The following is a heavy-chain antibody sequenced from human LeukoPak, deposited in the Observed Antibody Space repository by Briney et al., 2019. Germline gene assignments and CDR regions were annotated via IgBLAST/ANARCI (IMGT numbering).Heavy chain of an antibody. CDR2: IQQHGSET. CDR1: XFTFXNXX. V-gene: IGHV3-7*01. J-gene: IGHJ4*02. D-gene: IGHD2-2*01. CDR3: AKDSRLWGTIVVVPA. Sequence: XXXEGXXFTFXNXXMSWVRXAPGXXLEXXXXIQQHGSETYYGDSVKGRFTISRDNAKSSLYLQMNSLRAEDTAVYYCAKDSRLWGTIVVVPAWGQGTLVTVSS.